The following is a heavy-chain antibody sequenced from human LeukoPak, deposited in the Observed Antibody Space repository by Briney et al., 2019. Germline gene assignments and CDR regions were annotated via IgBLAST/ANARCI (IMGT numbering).Heavy chain of an antibody. J-gene: IGHJ4*02. Sequence: GESLKISCQGSGYSFTNYWIAWVRQMPGKGLEWMGIIYPDDSDTTYSPSFQGQVTISADKSISTAYLQWSSLKASDTAMYYCARDASPKGKFDYWGQGTLVTVSS. CDR3: ARDASPKGKFDY. CDR1: GYSFTNYW. V-gene: IGHV5-51*01. D-gene: IGHD4-23*01. CDR2: IYPDDSDT.